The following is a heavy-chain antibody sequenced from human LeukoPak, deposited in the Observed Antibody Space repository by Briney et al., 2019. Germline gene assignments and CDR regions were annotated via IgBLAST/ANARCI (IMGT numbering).Heavy chain of an antibody. CDR1: GASISGYF. CDR2: IYYSGST. J-gene: IGHJ6*02. D-gene: IGHD1-26*01. Sequence: SETLSLTCTVSGASISGYFWSWIRQPPGKGLEWIGYIYYSGSTNYNPSLKSRVTISVDTSKNQFSLKLSSVTAADTAVYYYARTSGSYFYYYGMDVWGQGTTVTVSS. CDR3: ARTSGSYFYYYGMDV. V-gene: IGHV4-59*01.